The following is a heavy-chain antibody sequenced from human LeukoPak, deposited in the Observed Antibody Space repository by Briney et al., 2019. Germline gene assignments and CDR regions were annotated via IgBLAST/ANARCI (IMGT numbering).Heavy chain of an antibody. Sequence: GGSLRLSCAASGFTFNIYAMSWVRLAPGKELDWVSAISGSGGSTYYADSVKGRFTVSRDNSQNALYLQINSLRVEDTAIYYCAKDPHNWGYYFDYWGQGTLVTVSS. D-gene: IGHD7-27*01. CDR1: GFTFNIYA. CDR2: ISGSGGST. V-gene: IGHV3-23*01. J-gene: IGHJ4*02. CDR3: AKDPHNWGYYFDY.